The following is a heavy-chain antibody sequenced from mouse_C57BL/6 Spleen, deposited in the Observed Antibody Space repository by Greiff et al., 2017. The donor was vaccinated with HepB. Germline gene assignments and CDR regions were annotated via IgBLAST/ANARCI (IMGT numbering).Heavy chain of an antibody. J-gene: IGHJ3*01. CDR1: GFTFSSYA. V-gene: IGHV5-4*01. CDR2: ISDGGSYT. D-gene: IGHD4-1*01. CDR3: AREGTGGFAY. Sequence: EVKLVESRGGLVKPGGSLKLSCAASGFTFSSYAMSWVRQTPEKRLEWVATISDGGSYTYYPDNVKGRFTISRDNAKNNLYLQMSHLKSEDTAMYYCAREGTGGFAYWGQGTLVTVSA.